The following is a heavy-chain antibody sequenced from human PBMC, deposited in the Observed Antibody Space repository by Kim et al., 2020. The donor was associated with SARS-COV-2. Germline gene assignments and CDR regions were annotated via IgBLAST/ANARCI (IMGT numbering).Heavy chain of an antibody. Sequence: SETLSLTCTVSGGSVRSSDHYWGWIRQPPGKGLEWIGSMYYSGHTYYNPSLKSRISISVDTSKNQFSLRLNSVIAADTAVYYCARVVVTDPDNNYFDFWG. V-gene: IGHV4-39*01. CDR2: MYYSGHT. D-gene: IGHD2-21*02. CDR1: GGSVRSSDHY. CDR3: ARVVVTDPDNNYFDF. J-gene: IGHJ4*01.